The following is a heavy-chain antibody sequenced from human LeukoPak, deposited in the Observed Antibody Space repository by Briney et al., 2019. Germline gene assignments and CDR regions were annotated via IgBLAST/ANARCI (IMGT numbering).Heavy chain of an antibody. CDR1: GFTFSRYW. CDR3: ARGGYSFDY. CDR2: LHPDGSER. J-gene: IGHJ4*02. D-gene: IGHD5-12*01. Sequence: SGGSLRLSCAASGFTFSRYWMTWVRQAPGKGLEWVARLHPDGSERNYVGSVEGRFTVSGDNAKSSLFLQMHSLRVEDTAVYYCARGGYSFDYLGQGTLVTVSS. V-gene: IGHV3-7*01.